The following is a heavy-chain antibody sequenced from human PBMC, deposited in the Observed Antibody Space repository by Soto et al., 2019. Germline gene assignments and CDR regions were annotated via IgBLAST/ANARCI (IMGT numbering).Heavy chain of an antibody. CDR1: GFTVSSNY. V-gene: IGHV3-53*01. Sequence: GGSLRLSCAASGFTVSSNYMSWVRQAPGKGLEWVSLIYSGGSTYYADSVRGRFIISRDNSQNTLYLQMNSLRAEDTAVYYCAREPYYYGSRSRWFDPWGQGTLVTVSS. CDR2: IYSGGST. CDR3: AREPYYYGSRSRWFDP. J-gene: IGHJ5*02. D-gene: IGHD3-10*01.